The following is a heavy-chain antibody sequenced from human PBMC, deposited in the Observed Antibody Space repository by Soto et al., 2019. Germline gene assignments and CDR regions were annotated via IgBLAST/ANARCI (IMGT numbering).Heavy chain of an antibody. CDR3: ATVATTSYNWFDP. D-gene: IGHD5-12*01. V-gene: IGHV3-64*04. CDR1: GFTFSSYA. J-gene: IGHJ5*02. Sequence: PGGSLRLSCSASGFTFSSYAMYWVRQAPGKGLEHVSTISSNGRSTYYADSVKGRFTISRDNAKNSLYLQMNSLRAEDTAMYYYATVATTSYNWFDPWGQGTLVTVSS. CDR2: ISSNGRST.